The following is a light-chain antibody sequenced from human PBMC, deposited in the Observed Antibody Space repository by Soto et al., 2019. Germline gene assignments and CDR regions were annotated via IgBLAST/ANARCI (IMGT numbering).Light chain of an antibody. V-gene: IGKV3-11*01. CDR2: EAS. CDR1: QSVGNN. J-gene: IGKJ4*01. Sequence: EIVLTQSPATLSLSPGERATLSCRASQSVGNNLAWYQQKPGQAPGLLIYEASTRATGIPARFSGSGSGTDFTLTISSLAPEDFAVYYCPQHDHWPLTFGGGTKVESK. CDR3: PQHDHWPLT.